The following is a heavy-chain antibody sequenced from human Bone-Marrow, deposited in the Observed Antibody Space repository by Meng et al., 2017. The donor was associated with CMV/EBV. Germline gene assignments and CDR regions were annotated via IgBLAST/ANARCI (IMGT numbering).Heavy chain of an antibody. D-gene: IGHD5-18*01. CDR1: GGTFSSYT. CDR2: MNPNSGNT. V-gene: IGHV1-8*02. CDR3: ARGRADQPQDTAMVLHYYYYGMDV. Sequence: ASVKVSCKASGGTFSSYTISWVRQAPGQGLEWMGWMNPNSGNTGYAQKFQGRVTMTRNTSISTAYMELSSLRSEDTAVYYCARGRADQPQDTAMVLHYYYYGMDVWGQGTTVTVSS. J-gene: IGHJ6*02.